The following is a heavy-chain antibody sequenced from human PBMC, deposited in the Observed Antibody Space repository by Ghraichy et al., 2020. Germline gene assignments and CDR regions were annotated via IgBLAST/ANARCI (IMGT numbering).Heavy chain of an antibody. J-gene: IGHJ4*02. CDR3: TSYGGYYFDY. CDR1: GFTFSNAW. Sequence: GSLRLSCAVSGFTFSNAWMSWVRQAPGKGLEWVGRIKSKTDGGTTDYAAPVKGRFTISRDDSKNTLYLQMNSLKTEETAVYYCTSYGGYYFDYWGQGTLVTVSS. CDR2: IKSKTDGGTT. V-gene: IGHV3-15*01. D-gene: IGHD4-23*01.